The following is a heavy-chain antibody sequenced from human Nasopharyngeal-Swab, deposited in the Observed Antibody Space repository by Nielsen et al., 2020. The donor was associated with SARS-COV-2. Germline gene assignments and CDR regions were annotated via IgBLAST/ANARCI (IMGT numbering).Heavy chain of an antibody. V-gene: IGHV3-9*01. J-gene: IGHJ5*02. CDR2: ISWNSGSI. CDR3: AKDTSSSWYVGWFDP. D-gene: IGHD6-13*01. CDR1: GFTFDDYA. Sequence: GGSLRLSCAASGFTFDDYAMHWVRQAPGKGLEWVSGISWNSGSIGYADSVKGRFTISRDNAKNSLYLQMNNLRAEDTALYYCAKDTSSSWYVGWFDPWGQGTLVTVSS.